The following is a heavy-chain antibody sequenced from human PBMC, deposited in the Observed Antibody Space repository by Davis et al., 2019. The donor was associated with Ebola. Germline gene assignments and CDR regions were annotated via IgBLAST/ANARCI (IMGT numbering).Heavy chain of an antibody. V-gene: IGHV5-51*01. Sequence: GESLKISCKGSGYRFPSYWIGWVRQMPGKGLEWMGIIYPGDSDTRYSPSFQGQVTISADKSISTAYLQWSSLKASDTAMYYCARSYGSGSYLALPDYWGQGTLVTVSS. CDR1: GYRFPSYW. J-gene: IGHJ4*02. CDR2: IYPGDSDT. D-gene: IGHD3-10*01. CDR3: ARSYGSGSYLALPDY.